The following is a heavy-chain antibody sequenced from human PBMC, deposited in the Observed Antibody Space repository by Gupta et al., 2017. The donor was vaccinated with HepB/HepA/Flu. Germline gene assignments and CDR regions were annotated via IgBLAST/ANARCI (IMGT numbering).Heavy chain of an antibody. D-gene: IGHD3-22*01. Sequence: EVQLVASGGGLVQPGGSLKLPCAASGFTFSGSAVHWVRQASGKGLEWVGRIRSKPNSYETAYAAWVKGRFAISRDDSKNTADLQMNSLETEDTAVYYCSSWIYDGSGYFFHYWGQGTLVTVSS. CDR3: SSWIYDGSGYFFHY. J-gene: IGHJ1*01. V-gene: IGHV3-73*02. CDR1: GFTFSGSA. CDR2: IRSKPNSYET.